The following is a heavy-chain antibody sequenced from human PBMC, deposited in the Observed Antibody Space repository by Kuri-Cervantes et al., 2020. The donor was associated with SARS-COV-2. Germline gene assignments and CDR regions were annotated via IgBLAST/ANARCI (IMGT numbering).Heavy chain of an antibody. CDR1: GGSVSSGSYY. V-gene: IGHV4-61*02. Sequence: LRLSCTVSGGSVSSGSYYWSWIRQPAGKGLEWIGRIYTSGSTNYNPSLKSRVTISVDTSKNQFSLKLSSVTAADTAVYYCARGGLGYCSGGSCYAYYYYGMDVWGQGTTVTVSS. CDR3: ARGGLGYCSGGSCYAYYYYGMDV. CDR2: IYTSGST. J-gene: IGHJ6*02. D-gene: IGHD2-15*01.